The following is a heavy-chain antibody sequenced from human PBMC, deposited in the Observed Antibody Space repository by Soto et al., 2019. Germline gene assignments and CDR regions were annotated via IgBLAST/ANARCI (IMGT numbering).Heavy chain of an antibody. V-gene: IGHV4-38-2*01. CDR2: IYHSGST. J-gene: IGHJ6*02. Sequence: SETLSLTCAVSGYSISSGYYWGWIRQPPGKGLEWIGSIYHSGSTYYNPSLKSRVTISVDTSKNQFSLKLSSVTAADTAVYCCAKAVLRYLDWLNDGMDVWGQGTTVTVSS. CDR3: AKAVLRYLDWLNDGMDV. CDR1: GYSISSGYY. D-gene: IGHD3-9*01.